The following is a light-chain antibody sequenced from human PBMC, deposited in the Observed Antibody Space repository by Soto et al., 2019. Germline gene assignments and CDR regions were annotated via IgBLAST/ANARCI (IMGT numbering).Light chain of an antibody. CDR2: DSK. J-gene: IGLJ2*01. Sequence: QSVLTQPPSVSAAPGQKVTISCSGSSSNIGNNYVSWYQQLPGTAPKLLIYDSKKRPSGIPDRFSGSKSGTSATLGITGLQTGDEADYYCEAWDSGLGAVLFGGGTQLTVL. CDR3: EAWDSGLGAVL. CDR1: SSNIGNNY. V-gene: IGLV1-51*01.